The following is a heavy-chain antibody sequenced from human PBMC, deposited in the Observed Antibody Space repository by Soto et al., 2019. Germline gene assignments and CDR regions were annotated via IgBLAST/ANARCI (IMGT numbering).Heavy chain of an antibody. CDR2: FDPEDGET. D-gene: IGHD1-1*01. CDR3: ATKNWSFKRGSYYFYY. J-gene: IGHJ4*02. V-gene: IGHV1-24*01. Sequence: GASVKVSCKVSGYTLTELSMHWVRQAPGKGLEWMGNFDPEDGETIYAQKVQGRVTMTEDTSTDTAYMELSSLTTEDTAVYYCATKNWSFKRGSYYFYYWGQGTLVTVS. CDR1: GYTLTELS.